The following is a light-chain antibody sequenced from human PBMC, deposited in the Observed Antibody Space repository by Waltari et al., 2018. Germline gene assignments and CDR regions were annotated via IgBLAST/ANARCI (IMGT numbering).Light chain of an antibody. CDR1: QSISSW. Sequence: DIQMTQSPSSLSASVGDRVTITCRARQSISSWLSWYQQKPGKAPKPLIYDASSLEIGVPSRFSGSGSGTEFTLTISSLQPDDFATFYCQHYNSYPWTFGQGTKVEIK. CDR2: DAS. V-gene: IGKV1-5*01. J-gene: IGKJ1*01. CDR3: QHYNSYPWT.